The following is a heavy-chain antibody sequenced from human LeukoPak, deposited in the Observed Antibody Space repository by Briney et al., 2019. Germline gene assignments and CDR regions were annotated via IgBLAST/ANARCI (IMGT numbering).Heavy chain of an antibody. V-gene: IGHV3-49*03. CDR3: TREGVDTAMVSDY. J-gene: IGHJ4*02. CDR1: GFTFGDYA. Sequence: GGSLRLSCTASGFTFGDYAMSWFRQAPGKGLEWVGFIRSKAYGGTTEYAASVKGRFTISRDDSKSIAYLQMNSLKTEDTAVYYCTREGVDTAMVSDYWGQGTLVTVSS. D-gene: IGHD5-18*01. CDR2: IRSKAYGGTT.